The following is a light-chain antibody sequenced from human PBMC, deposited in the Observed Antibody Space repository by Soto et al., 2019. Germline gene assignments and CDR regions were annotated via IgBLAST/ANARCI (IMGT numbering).Light chain of an antibody. Sequence: DIVMTQSPDSLAVSLGERATINCKSSQTISYSSNNNNYLAWYQQKPGQPPKLLIYWASTRESGVPDRFSGSGSGTDFALTISSLQAEDVAVYYCQQYFDTPLTFGGGTKVEIK. CDR1: QTISYSSNNNNY. CDR3: QQYFDTPLT. V-gene: IGKV4-1*01. J-gene: IGKJ4*01. CDR2: WAS.